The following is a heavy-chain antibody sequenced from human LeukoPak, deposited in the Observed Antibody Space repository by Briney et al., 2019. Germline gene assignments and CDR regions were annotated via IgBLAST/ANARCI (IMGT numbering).Heavy chain of an antibody. CDR1: GFTFSSYS. D-gene: IGHD1-26*01. Sequence: GGSLRLSCAASGFTFSSYSINWVRQAPGKGLEWVSSISGDSNYIYYTDSVRGRFTISRDNAKTALYLQMNSLKADDTAVYYCARGGGSYDYWGQGTLVTVSS. J-gene: IGHJ4*02. CDR3: ARGGGSYDY. CDR2: ISGDSNYI. V-gene: IGHV3-21*01.